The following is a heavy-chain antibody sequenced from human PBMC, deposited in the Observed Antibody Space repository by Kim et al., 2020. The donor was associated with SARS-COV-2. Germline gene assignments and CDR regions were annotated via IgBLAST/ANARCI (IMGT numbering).Heavy chain of an antibody. V-gene: IGHV4-31*03. Sequence: SETLSLTCTVSGGSISSGGYYWSWIRQHPGKGLEWIGYIYYSGSTYYNPSLKSRVTISVDTSKNQFSLKLSSVTAADTAVYYCARGLVRLDSSSWLFDPWGQGTLVTVSS. CDR3: ARGLVRLDSSSWLFDP. J-gene: IGHJ5*02. CDR2: IYYSGST. D-gene: IGHD6-13*01. CDR1: GGSISSGGYY.